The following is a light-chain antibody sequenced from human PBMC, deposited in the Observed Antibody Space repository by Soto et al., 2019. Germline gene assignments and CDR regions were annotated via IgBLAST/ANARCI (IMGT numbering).Light chain of an antibody. CDR2: EVS. CDR3: SSSGGSPTYV. CDR1: SSDVGAYNY. J-gene: IGLJ1*01. V-gene: IGLV2-14*01. Sequence: QSALTQPASVSGSPGQSITISCTATSSDVGAYNYVSWYQQHPGKAPKLMIYEVSDRPSGVSSRFSGSKSGNTASLTISGLQAEDEADYYCSSSGGSPTYVFGTGTKLTVL.